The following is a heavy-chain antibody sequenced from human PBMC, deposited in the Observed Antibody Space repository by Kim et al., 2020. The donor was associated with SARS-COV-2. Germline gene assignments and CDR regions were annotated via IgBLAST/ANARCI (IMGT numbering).Heavy chain of an antibody. V-gene: IGHV3-7*01. Sequence: GGSLRLSCAASGFTFSSYWMTWVRQGLGKGLEWVGNINQDGSETYYMDSVKGRFSISRDNAKNSLYLQMNSVRAEDTAVYYCMWGPAGDYWGQGTLVTVSS. CDR3: MWGPAGDY. CDR2: INQDGSET. CDR1: GFTFSSYW. D-gene: IGHD3-16*01. J-gene: IGHJ4*02.